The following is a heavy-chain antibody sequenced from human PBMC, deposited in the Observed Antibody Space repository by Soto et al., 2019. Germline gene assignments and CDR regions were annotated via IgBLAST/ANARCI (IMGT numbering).Heavy chain of an antibody. CDR2: INHSGST. Sequence: TETLSLTRAVHHGSLCGSASTWVRLSPEKRLEWIGEINHSGSTNYNPSLKSRVTISVDTSKNQFSLKLSSVTAADTAVYYCARGHFGIVVVVAATSWFDPWGERTL. CDR3: ARGHFGIVVVVAATSWFDP. V-gene: IGHV4-34*01. J-gene: IGHJ5*02. CDR1: HGSLCGSA. D-gene: IGHD2-15*01.